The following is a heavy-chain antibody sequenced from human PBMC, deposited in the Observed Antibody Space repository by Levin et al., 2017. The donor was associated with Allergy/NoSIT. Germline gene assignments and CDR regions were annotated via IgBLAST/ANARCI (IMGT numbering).Heavy chain of an antibody. Sequence: GESLKISCAASGFTFSSYGMNWVRQAPGKGLEWISYISGGSTLIHYADSMRGRFTISRDNARNSLYLQMNSLTDEDTAVYYCARDRDDYGDPDGAFDIWGQGTMVTVSS. CDR1: GFTFSSYG. CDR2: ISGGSTLI. V-gene: IGHV3-48*02. CDR3: ARDRDDYGDPDGAFDI. D-gene: IGHD4-17*01. J-gene: IGHJ3*02.